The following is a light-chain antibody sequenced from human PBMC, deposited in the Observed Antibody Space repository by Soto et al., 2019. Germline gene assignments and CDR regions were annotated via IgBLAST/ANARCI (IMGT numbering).Light chain of an antibody. V-gene: IGKV3-11*01. CDR2: DAY. CDR1: QSFRGL. J-gene: IGKJ5*01. Sequence: EVVLTQSPVTLSLSPGERATLSCRASQSFRGLLAWYQQKPGQAPRLLIYDAYNRATGIPPRFSGSGSGTDFTLTISSLEPEDSAVYYGQQRHMWPITFGHGTRLE. CDR3: QQRHMWPIT.